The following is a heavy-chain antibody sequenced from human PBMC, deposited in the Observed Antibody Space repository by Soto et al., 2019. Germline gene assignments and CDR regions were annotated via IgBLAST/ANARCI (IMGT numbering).Heavy chain of an antibody. CDR2: MNPNSGNT. J-gene: IGHJ4*02. CDR3: ARVGYRGHETNSDY. Sequence: ASVKGSCKASGYTFTSYDINWVRQATGQGLEWMGWMNPNSGNTGYAQKFQGRVTMTRNTSISTAYMELSSLRSEDTAVYYCARVGYRGHETNSDYWGQGTLVTVSS. CDR1: GYTFTSYD. V-gene: IGHV1-8*01. D-gene: IGHD5-12*01.